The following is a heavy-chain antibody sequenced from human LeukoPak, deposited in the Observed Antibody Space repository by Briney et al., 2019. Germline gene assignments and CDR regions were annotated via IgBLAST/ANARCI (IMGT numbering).Heavy chain of an antibody. J-gene: IGHJ4*02. CDR2: INSDESIT. CDR1: GFTFSSYW. Sequence: GGPLRFSFGASGFTFSSYWIHWVRQAPGKGLVWVSLINSDESITTYADSVKGRFTISRDNAKNTLYLQMNSLRPEDTAVYYCARDLGYSIDYWGQGTLVIVSS. CDR3: ARDLGYSIDY. V-gene: IGHV3-74*03. D-gene: IGHD5-18*01.